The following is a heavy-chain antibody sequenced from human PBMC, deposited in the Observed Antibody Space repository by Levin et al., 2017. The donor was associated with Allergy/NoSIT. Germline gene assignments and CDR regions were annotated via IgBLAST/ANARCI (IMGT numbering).Heavy chain of an antibody. J-gene: IGHJ4*02. CDR3: ERDRATARYFDY. CDR1: GDSVSSDIYY. CDR2: IYYSRST. D-gene: IGHD6-6*01. Sequence: SETLSLTCTVSGDSVSSDIYYWSWIRQPPGKGLEWIGYIYYSRSTNFNPSLNSRVTMSVATSKYPFTLKVRSVTAADTAVYYCERDRATARYFDYWGPGTLVTVSS. V-gene: IGHV4-61*01.